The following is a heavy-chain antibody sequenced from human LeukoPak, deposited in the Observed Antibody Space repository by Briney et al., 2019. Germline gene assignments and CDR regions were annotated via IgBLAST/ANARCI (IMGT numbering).Heavy chain of an antibody. CDR1: GFTFSSYA. D-gene: IGHD3-3*01. CDR2: ISGSGGRT. CDR3: AKGGVFGVVSVFDY. Sequence: PGGSLRLSCAASGFTFSSYAMSWVRQAPGKGLEWVSSISGSGGRTHYADSVKGRFTISRDNSKNTLYLQMNSLRAEDTAVYYCAKGGVFGVVSVFDYWGQGTLVTVSS. J-gene: IGHJ4*02. V-gene: IGHV3-23*01.